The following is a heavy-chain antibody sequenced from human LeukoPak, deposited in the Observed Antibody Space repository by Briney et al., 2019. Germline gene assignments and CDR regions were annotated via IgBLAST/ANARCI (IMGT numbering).Heavy chain of an antibody. D-gene: IGHD6-19*01. Sequence: SVQVSCKAPGGTFSSYAISWVRQAPGQGLEWMGGIIPIFGTANYAQKFQGRVTITADESTSTAYMELSSLRSEDTAVYYCARVSSGWYHFDYWGQGTLVTVSS. CDR3: ARVSSGWYHFDY. CDR1: GGTFSSYA. V-gene: IGHV1-69*13. J-gene: IGHJ4*02. CDR2: IIPIFGTA.